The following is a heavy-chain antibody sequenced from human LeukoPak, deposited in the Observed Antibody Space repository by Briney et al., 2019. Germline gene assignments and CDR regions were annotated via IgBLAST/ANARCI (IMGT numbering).Heavy chain of an antibody. Sequence: SQTLSLTFAISGDSVSSKSAAWNWIRQSPSRGLEWLGRTYYRSKWYNEYTASVKSRISINADTSKNQFSLQLKSVTPEDTAVYYCARFDYGAPDYWGQGTPVTVSS. CDR2: TYYRSKWYN. CDR3: ARFDYGAPDY. V-gene: IGHV6-1*01. J-gene: IGHJ4*02. CDR1: GDSVSSKSAA. D-gene: IGHD3-16*01.